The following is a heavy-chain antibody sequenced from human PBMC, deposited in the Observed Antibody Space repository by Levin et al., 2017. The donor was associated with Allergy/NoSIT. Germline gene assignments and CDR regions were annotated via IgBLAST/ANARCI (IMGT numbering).Heavy chain of an antibody. Sequence: GGSLRLSCAASGFTFSSYWMHWVRQAPGKGLVWVSRINSDGSSTSYADSVKGRFTISRDNAKNTLYLQMNSLRAEDTAVYYCAREGQSDWYFDLWGRGTLVTVSS. CDR2: INSDGSST. CDR3: AREGQSDWYFDL. CDR1: GFTFSSYW. J-gene: IGHJ2*01. V-gene: IGHV3-74*01. D-gene: IGHD6-19*01.